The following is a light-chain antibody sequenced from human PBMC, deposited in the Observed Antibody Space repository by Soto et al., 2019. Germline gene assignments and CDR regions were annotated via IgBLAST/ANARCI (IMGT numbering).Light chain of an antibody. CDR3: QQYGNSPPFT. CDR1: QSVNNRY. CDR2: GAS. Sequence: EIVLTQSPGTLSLSPGERATLSCRASQSVNNRYLAWYQQKPGQTPRLLIYGASNRAAGIPDRFSGSGSGTDFSLIISRLEPEDFAVHYCQQYGNSPPFTFGQGTKVEIK. V-gene: IGKV3-20*01. J-gene: IGKJ2*01.